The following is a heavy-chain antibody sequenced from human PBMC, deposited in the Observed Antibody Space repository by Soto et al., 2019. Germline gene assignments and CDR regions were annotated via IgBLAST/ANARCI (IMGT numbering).Heavy chain of an antibody. V-gene: IGHV1-69*13. CDR3: AKVRYSSPMGYYYGMDV. CDR2: IIPIFGTA. Sequence: SVKVSCKASRVAFSKFIVTWVRQAPGLGLEWVGGIIPIFGTANYAQRFQGRVTITADESTSTSYMEVNNLRSEDTAVYYCAKVRYSSPMGYYYGMDVWGQGTTVTVSS. J-gene: IGHJ6*02. CDR1: RVAFSKFI. D-gene: IGHD6-19*01.